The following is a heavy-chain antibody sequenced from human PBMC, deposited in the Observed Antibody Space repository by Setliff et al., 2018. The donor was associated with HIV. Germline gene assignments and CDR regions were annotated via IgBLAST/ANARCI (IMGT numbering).Heavy chain of an antibody. V-gene: IGHV3-11*05. D-gene: IGHD2-21*02. Sequence: GGSLRLSCAASGFTFSDHYMNWVRQAPGKGLEWVSYISKSGDYSNYADSVRGRFTISRDNAKNSLYLQMSSLRAEDTAVYYCAREVTSFEAFDLWGQGTMVTVSS. CDR2: ISKSGDYS. CDR3: AREVTSFEAFDL. J-gene: IGHJ3*01. CDR1: GFTFSDHY.